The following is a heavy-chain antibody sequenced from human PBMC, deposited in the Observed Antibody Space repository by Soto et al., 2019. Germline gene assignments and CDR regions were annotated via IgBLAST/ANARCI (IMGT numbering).Heavy chain of an antibody. J-gene: IGHJ3*02. CDR3: ARSGGERNAFDI. CDR1: GFTFSSYW. V-gene: IGHV3-74*01. D-gene: IGHD3-10*01. CDR2: INSDGSST. Sequence: VGSLRLSCAASGFTFSSYWMHWVRQAPGKGLVWVSRINSDGSSTSYADSVKGRFTISRDNAKNTLYLQMNSLRAEDTAVYYCARSGGERNAFDIWGQGTMVTVSS.